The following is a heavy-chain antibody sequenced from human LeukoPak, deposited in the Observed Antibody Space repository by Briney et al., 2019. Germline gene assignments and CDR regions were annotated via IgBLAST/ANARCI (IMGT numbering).Heavy chain of an antibody. CDR1: GFTFSSYG. CDR3: TRDYAYDSSGYSDY. Sequence: GGSLRLSCAASGFTFSSYGMHWVRQAPGKGLEWVAVIWYDGSNKYYADSVKGRFTISRDNSKNTLYLQMNSLRAEDTAVYYCTRDYAYDSSGYSDYWGQGTLVTVSS. D-gene: IGHD3-22*01. CDR2: IWYDGSNK. J-gene: IGHJ4*02. V-gene: IGHV3-33*01.